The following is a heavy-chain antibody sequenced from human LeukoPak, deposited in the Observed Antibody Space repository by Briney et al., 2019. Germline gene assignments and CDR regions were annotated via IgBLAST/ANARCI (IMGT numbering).Heavy chain of an antibody. Sequence: GGSLRLSCAASGFTFSDYYMNWIRQAPGKGLEWVSAISGSGGSTYYADSVKGRFTISRDNSKNTLYLQMNSLRAEDTAVYYCAKVFSGDFDYWGQGTLVTVSS. CDR3: AKVFSGDFDY. CDR1: GFTFSDYY. CDR2: ISGSGGST. J-gene: IGHJ4*02. D-gene: IGHD6-25*01. V-gene: IGHV3-23*01.